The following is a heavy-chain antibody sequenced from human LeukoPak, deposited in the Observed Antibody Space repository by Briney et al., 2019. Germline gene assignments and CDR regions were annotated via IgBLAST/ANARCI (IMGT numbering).Heavy chain of an antibody. Sequence: ASVKVSCKAAGGTFSSYTISWLRQAPGQGLEWMGRIIPILGIANYAQKFQGRVTITADKSTSTSYMELSSLRSEDTAVYYCARSAYGDYPAAAFDIWGQGTMVTVSS. CDR1: GGTFSSYT. CDR3: ARSAYGDYPAAAFDI. V-gene: IGHV1-69*02. CDR2: IIPILGIA. D-gene: IGHD4-17*01. J-gene: IGHJ3*02.